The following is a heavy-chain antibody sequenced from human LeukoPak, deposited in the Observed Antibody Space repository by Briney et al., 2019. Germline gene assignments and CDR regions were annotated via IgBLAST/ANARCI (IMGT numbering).Heavy chain of an antibody. J-gene: IGHJ4*02. V-gene: IGHV3-7*01. CDR1: GFTFNNYC. D-gene: IGHD3-10*01. CDR2: IGQEGDEQ. Sequence: GGSLRLSCAASGFTFNNYCMTWVRQAPGKGLEWVANIGQEGDEQYTVDSGKVQFSLTSYNKQGSLSLQLDSLRGHGRAVFYCARLRGVSQWGRGTQFTVSS. CDR3: ARLRGVSQ.